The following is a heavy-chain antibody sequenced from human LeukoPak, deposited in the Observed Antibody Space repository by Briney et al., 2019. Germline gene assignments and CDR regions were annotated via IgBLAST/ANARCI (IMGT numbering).Heavy chain of an antibody. CDR3: ARARRQQLVDY. CDR2: IYSGGST. V-gene: IGHV3-53*01. CDR1: GFTVSSNY. D-gene: IGHD6-13*01. J-gene: IGHJ4*02. Sequence: PGGSLRLSCAASGFTVSSNYMSWVRQAPGKGLEWVSVIYSGGSTYYADSVKGRFTISRDNSKNTLYLQMNSLRAEDTAVYYCARARRQQLVDYWGQGTLVTVSP.